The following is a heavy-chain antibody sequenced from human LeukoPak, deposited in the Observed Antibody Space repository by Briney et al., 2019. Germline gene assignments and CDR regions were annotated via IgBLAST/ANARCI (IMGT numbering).Heavy chain of an antibody. CDR2: IRSKAGSYAT. CDR3: TGGTTVTTLDY. J-gene: IGHJ4*02. V-gene: IGHV3-73*01. D-gene: IGHD4-17*01. Sequence: GGSLKLSCVASGFTFSDSAMHWVRQASGKGLEWVARIRSKAGSYATEYAASVKGRFTISREDSQNTAYLQMNSPKTEDTAVYYCTGGTTVTTLDYWGQGTLVTVSS. CDR1: GFTFSDSA.